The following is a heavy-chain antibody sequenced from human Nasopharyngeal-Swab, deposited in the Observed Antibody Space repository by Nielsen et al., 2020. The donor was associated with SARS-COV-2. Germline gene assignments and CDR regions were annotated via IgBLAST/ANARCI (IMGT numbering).Heavy chain of an antibody. CDR3: ARGWNYYDSSGYYRGYFDL. V-gene: IGHV3-74*01. D-gene: IGHD3-22*01. CDR2: INSDGSST. J-gene: IGHJ2*01. Sequence: WIRQPPGKGLVWVSRINSDGSSTSYADSVKGRFTISRDNAKNTLYLQMNSLRAEDTAVCYCARGWNYYDSSGYYRGYFDLWGRGTLVTVSS.